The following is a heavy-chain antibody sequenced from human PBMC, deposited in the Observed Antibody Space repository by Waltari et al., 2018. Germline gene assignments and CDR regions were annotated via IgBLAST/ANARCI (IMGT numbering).Heavy chain of an antibody. J-gene: IGHJ4*02. CDR3: ARRGPQWPVDY. D-gene: IGHD6-19*01. CDR2: IYHSGGT. CDR1: GYSLSSGYY. V-gene: IGHV4-38-2*01. Sequence: QVQLQESGPGLVKPSETLSLTCAVSGYSLSSGYYWGWIRQPPGKGLEWIGGIYHSGGTNSIPSRKNRVTISVDTAKNEVSLKFCCVTAAGAAVYYCARRGPQWPVDYWGQGTLVTVSS.